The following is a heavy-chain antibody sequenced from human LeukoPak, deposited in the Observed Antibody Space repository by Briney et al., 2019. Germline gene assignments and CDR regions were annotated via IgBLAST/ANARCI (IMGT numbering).Heavy chain of an antibody. CDR2: IIPIFGTA. CDR1: GGTFSSYA. CDR3: ARGAARYDFDAFGI. D-gene: IGHD6-6*01. J-gene: IGHJ3*02. Sequence: ASVKVSCKASGGTFSSYAISWVRQAPGQGLEWMGGIIPIFGTANYAQKFQGRVTITTDESTSTAYMELSSLRSEDTAVYYCARGAARYDFDAFGIWGQGTMVTVSS. V-gene: IGHV1-69*05.